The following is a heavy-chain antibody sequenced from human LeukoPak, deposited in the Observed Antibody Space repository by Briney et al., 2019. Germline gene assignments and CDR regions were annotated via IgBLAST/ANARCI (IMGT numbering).Heavy chain of an antibody. Sequence: PGGSLRLSCSASGFTFSSHAMHWVRQAPGKGLEYASTITGNGGTTYYADSVKGRFTITRDNSKNTLYLQMSSLRAEDTAVYYCVKDLGGTYSFDYWGQGTLVTVSS. CDR2: ITGNGGTT. D-gene: IGHD1-26*01. J-gene: IGHJ4*02. CDR3: VKDLGGTYSFDY. V-gene: IGHV3-64D*06. CDR1: GFTFSSHA.